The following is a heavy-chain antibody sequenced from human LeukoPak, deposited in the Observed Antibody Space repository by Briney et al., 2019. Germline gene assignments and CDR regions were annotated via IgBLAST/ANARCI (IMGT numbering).Heavy chain of an antibody. Sequence: GGSLRLSCAASGFTFSSYGMHWVRQAPGKGLEWVAFIRYDGSNKYYADSVKGRFTISRDNSKNTLYLQMSSLRAEDTAVYYCAKVMGSSSWSSYWGQGTLVTVSS. CDR3: AKVMGSSSWSSY. CDR1: GFTFSSYG. J-gene: IGHJ4*02. D-gene: IGHD6-13*01. CDR2: IRYDGSNK. V-gene: IGHV3-30*02.